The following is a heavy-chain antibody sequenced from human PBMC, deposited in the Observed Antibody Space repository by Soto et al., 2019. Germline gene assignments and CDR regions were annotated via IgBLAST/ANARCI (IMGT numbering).Heavy chain of an antibody. D-gene: IGHD1-26*01. J-gene: IGHJ3*02. CDR2: MYHSGNT. Sequence: QLHLQESGPGLVKPSETLSLTCTVSGGSIASNYYWGWIRQSPGEGLEWIASMYHSGNTYYNPSLKSRVTIPVGTSKNQPSLKVTSVTAADTALYFCARYSGTYSVYGLDIWGQGTMVTVSS. CDR1: GGSIASNYY. CDR3: ARYSGTYSVYGLDI. V-gene: IGHV4-39*01.